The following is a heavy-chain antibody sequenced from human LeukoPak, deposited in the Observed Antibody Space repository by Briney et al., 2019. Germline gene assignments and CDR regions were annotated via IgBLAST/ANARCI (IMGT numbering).Heavy chain of an antibody. D-gene: IGHD6-6*01. CDR3: AKGGQYSSSYQDY. CDR1: GFTFSSYG. CDR2: ISYDGSNK. Sequence: GGSLRLSCAASGFTFSSYGMHWVRQAPGKGLEWVAVISYDGSNKYYADSVKGRFTISRDNSKNTLYLQMNSLRAEDTAVYYCAKGGQYSSSYQDYWGQGTLVTVSS. V-gene: IGHV3-30*18. J-gene: IGHJ4*02.